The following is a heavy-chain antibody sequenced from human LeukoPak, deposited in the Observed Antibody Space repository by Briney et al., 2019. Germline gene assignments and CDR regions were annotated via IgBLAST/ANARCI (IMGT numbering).Heavy chain of an antibody. CDR3: ERALRGIAARPVGFDY. J-gene: IGHJ4*02. V-gene: IGHV4-59*11. Sequence: PSETLSLTCTVSGGSISSHYWSWIRQPPGKGLEWIGYIYYSGSTNYNHSLKSRVTISVDTSKNQFSLKLSSVTAADTAVYYCERALRGIAARPVGFDYWGQGTLVTVSS. D-gene: IGHD6-6*01. CDR1: GGSISSHY. CDR2: IYYSGST.